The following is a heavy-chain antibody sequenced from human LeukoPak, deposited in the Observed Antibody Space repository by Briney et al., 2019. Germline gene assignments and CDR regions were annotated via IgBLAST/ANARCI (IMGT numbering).Heavy chain of an antibody. V-gene: IGHV3-48*01. D-gene: IGHD2-2*01. CDR1: GFTFSSYS. CDR2: ISSSSSTI. Sequence: PGGSLRLSCAASGFTFSSYSMNWVRQAPGKGLEWVSYISSSSSTIYYADSVKGRFTISRDNAKNSLYLQMNSLRAEDTAVYYCARQHTGGTRYYWGQGTLVTVSS. J-gene: IGHJ4*02. CDR3: ARQHTGGTRYY.